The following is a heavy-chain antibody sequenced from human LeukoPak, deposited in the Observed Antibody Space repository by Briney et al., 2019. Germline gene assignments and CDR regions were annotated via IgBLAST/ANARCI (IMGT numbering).Heavy chain of an antibody. CDR1: GYTFTGYY. J-gene: IGHJ5*02. Sequence: ASVKVSCKASGYTFTGYYMHWVRQAPGQELEWMGWIYPNNGGTNYAQNFQGRVTMTRDTSMSTAYMELSSLRSDDTAVYYCARGLRIAVAGTVYNWFDPWGQGTLVTVSS. CDR2: IYPNNGGT. CDR3: ARGLRIAVAGTVYNWFDP. D-gene: IGHD6-19*01. V-gene: IGHV1-2*02.